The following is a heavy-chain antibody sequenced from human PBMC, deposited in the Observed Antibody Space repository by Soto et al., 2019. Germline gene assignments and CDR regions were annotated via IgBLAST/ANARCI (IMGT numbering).Heavy chain of an antibody. CDR3: ARASRDGYNPYYFDY. Sequence: SLLKRACKTSVGRNSVYASSCRRMNTKQGLEWMGGIIPIFGTANYAQKFQGRVTITADESTSTAYMELSSLRSEDTAVYYCARASRDGYNPYYFDYWGQGTLVTVSS. D-gene: IGHD5-12*01. CDR2: IIPIFGTA. J-gene: IGHJ4*02. CDR1: VGRNSVYA. V-gene: IGHV1-69*13.